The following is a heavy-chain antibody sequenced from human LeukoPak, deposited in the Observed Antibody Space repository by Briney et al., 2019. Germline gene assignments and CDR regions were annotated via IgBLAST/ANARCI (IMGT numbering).Heavy chain of an antibody. CDR2: INSDGSST. J-gene: IGHJ4*02. Sequence: GGSLRLSCAASGFTFSGYWMHWVRQAPGKGLVWVSRINSDGSSTSYADSVKGRFTISRDNAKNTLYLQMNSLRAEDTAVYYCARGIVVAGPFDYWGQGTLVTVSS. CDR3: ARGIVVAGPFDY. CDR1: GFTFSGYW. V-gene: IGHV3-74*01. D-gene: IGHD6-19*01.